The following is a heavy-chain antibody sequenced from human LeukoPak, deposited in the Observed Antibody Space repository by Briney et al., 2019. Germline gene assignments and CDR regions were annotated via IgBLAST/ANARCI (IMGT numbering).Heavy chain of an antibody. J-gene: IGHJ4*02. CDR1: GFTFDDYT. CDR3: AKDIGGYSGSYGGYYFDY. D-gene: IGHD1-26*01. Sequence: GGSLRLSCAASGFTFDDYTMHWVRHAPGKGLEWVSLISWDGGSTYYADSVKGRFTISRDNSKNSLYLQMNSLRTEDTALYYCAKDIGGYSGSYGGYYFDYWGQGTLVTVSS. V-gene: IGHV3-43*01. CDR2: ISWDGGST.